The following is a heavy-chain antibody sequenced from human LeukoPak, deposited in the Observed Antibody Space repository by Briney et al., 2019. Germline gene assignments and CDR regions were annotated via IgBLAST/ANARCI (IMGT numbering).Heavy chain of an antibody. Sequence: GGSLRLSCTASGFTFSCYAMSWVRQAPGKGLEWVSVISGGGSSTYYADSVKGRFTISRDNSKNTLYLQMNSLRAEDTAVYYCAKSAVGHNFDYWGQGTLVTVSS. V-gene: IGHV3-23*01. CDR3: AKSAVGHNFDY. CDR1: GFTFSCYA. CDR2: ISGGGSST. J-gene: IGHJ4*02. D-gene: IGHD6-19*01.